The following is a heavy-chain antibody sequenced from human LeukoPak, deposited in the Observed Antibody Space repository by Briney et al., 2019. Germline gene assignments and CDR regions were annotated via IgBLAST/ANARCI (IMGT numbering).Heavy chain of an antibody. V-gene: IGHV4-59*01. J-gene: IGHJ4*02. D-gene: IGHD5-18*01. CDR2: ISYRGST. CDR1: GGSIASYY. Sequence: TSETLSLTCTVSGGSIASYYWSWIRQFPGKGLEWIGYISYRGSTSYNPSLNSRVSISLDTSKNQLSLRLNSVTAADTAVYYCARDTYNYGSSAYYFDYWGQGTLVTVSS. CDR3: ARDTYNYGSSAYYFDY.